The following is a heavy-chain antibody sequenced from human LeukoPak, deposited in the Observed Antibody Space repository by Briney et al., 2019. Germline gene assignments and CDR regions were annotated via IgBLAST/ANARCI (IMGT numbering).Heavy chain of an antibody. Sequence: PSETLSLTCTVSGGSISSSSYYWGWIRQPPGKGLERIGSIYYSGSTYYNPSLKSRVTISVDTSRNQFSLKLSSVTAADTAVYYCARVYDILTGYSHFDYWGQGTLVTVSS. CDR1: GGSISSSSYY. D-gene: IGHD3-9*01. J-gene: IGHJ4*02. CDR3: ARVYDILTGYSHFDY. CDR2: IYYSGST. V-gene: IGHV4-39*07.